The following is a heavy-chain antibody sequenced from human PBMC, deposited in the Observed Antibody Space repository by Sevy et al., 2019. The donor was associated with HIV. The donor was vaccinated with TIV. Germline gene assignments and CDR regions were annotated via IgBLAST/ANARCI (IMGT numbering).Heavy chain of an antibody. D-gene: IGHD3-3*01. J-gene: IGHJ6*02. CDR1: GYKLTNYD. CDR3: ARDRFLAWSHDYYGMDV. V-gene: IGHV7-4-1*02. CDR2: INTDAGGP. Sequence: ASVKVSCKASGYKLTNYDINWVRQAPGQGLQWLGRINTDAGGPTYVPGFAGRFVFSWDRSVNTAHLQISSLKPEDTAVYYCARDRFLAWSHDYYGMDVWVQGTTVTVSS.